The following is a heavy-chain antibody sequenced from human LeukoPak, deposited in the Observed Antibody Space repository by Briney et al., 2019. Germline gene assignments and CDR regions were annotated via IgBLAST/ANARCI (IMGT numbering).Heavy chain of an antibody. CDR2: ISNSGGKI. CDR3: ARRLPYYGMDV. CDR1: GFTLRSYE. J-gene: IGHJ6*02. V-gene: IGHV3-48*03. Sequence: HPGGSLRLPCAPSGFTLRSYEMIWVRQAPGKGLEWISYISNSGGKIYYADSVKGRFTISRDNAKNSLYPQMNSLRAEDTAVYYCARRLPYYGMDVWGQGTTVTVSS. D-gene: IGHD2-21*01.